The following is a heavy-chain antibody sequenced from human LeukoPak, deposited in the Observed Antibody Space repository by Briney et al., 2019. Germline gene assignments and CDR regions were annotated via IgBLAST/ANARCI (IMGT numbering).Heavy chain of an antibody. J-gene: IGHJ4*02. D-gene: IGHD3-10*01. Sequence: GASVKVSCKASGYTFTSYYMHWVRQAPGQGLEWMGIINPSGGSTSYAQKFQGRVTMTRDTSTSTVYMELSSLRSEDTAVYYCARVSGTYGSGTYFDYWGQGTLVTVSS. V-gene: IGHV1-46*01. CDR1: GYTFTSYY. CDR2: INPSGGST. CDR3: ARVSGTYGSGTYFDY.